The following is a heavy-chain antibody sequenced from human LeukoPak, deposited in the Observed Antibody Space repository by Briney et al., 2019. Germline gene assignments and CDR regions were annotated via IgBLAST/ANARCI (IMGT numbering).Heavy chain of an antibody. CDR2: ISWNSGSI. Sequence: GGSLRLSCAASGFTFDDYAMHWVRQAPGKGLEWVSGISWNSGSIGYADSVKGRFTISRDNAKNSLYLQMNSLRAEDTAVYYCAKGDCCSVSCCDYFDNWGQGTLVTVPS. D-gene: IGHD2-2*01. J-gene: IGHJ4*02. CDR3: AKGDCCSVSCCDYFDN. CDR1: GFTFDDYA. V-gene: IGHV3-9*01.